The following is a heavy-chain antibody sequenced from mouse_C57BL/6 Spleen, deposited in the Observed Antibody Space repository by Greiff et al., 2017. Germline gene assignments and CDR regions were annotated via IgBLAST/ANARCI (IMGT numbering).Heavy chain of an antibody. Sequence: EVMLVESGGGLVQPGGSLKLSCAASGFTFSDYYMYWVRQTPEKRLEWVAYISNGGGSTYYPDTVKGRFTISRDNAKNTLYLQMSRLKSEDTAMYYCARHLPYSNYPYYAMDYWGQGTSVTVSS. CDR2: ISNGGGST. J-gene: IGHJ4*01. V-gene: IGHV5-12*01. D-gene: IGHD2-5*01. CDR1: GFTFSDYY. CDR3: ARHLPYSNYPYYAMDY.